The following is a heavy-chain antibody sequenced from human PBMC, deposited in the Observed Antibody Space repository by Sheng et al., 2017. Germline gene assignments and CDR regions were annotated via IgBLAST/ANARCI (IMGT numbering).Heavy chain of an antibody. J-gene: IGHJ4*02. D-gene: IGHD6-6*01. Sequence: QVQLVESGGGVVQPGRSLRLSCAASGFTFSSYAMHWVRQAPGKGLEWVAVISYDGSNKYYADSVKGRFTISRDNSKNTLYLQMNSLRAEDTAVYYCARDEYSSSSGGXFDYWGQGTLVTVSS. CDR1: GFTFSSYA. CDR3: ARDEYSSSSGGXFDY. CDR2: ISYDGSNK. V-gene: IGHV3-30-3*01.